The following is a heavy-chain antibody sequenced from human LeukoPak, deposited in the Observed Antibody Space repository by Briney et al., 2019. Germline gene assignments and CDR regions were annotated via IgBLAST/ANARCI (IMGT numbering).Heavy chain of an antibody. CDR3: ARDSSEFRNLIPY. V-gene: IGHV1-69*13. J-gene: IGHJ1*01. Sequence: SVTVSCKASGGTFSRYAISWVRQSPGQGLEWMGGIIPIFGTANYAQRFQGRVTITADESTSTAYMELSSLRSEDTAVYYCARDSSEFRNLIPYWGQGTLVTVSS. CDR2: IIPIFGTA. CDR1: GGTFSRYA. D-gene: IGHD1-14*01.